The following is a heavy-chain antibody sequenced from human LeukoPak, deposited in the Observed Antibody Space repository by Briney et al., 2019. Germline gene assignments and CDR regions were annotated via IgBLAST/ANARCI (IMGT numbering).Heavy chain of an antibody. CDR1: GYSFTNYW. D-gene: IGHD2-15*01. Sequence: GESLKISCEGSGYSFTNYWITWVRHMPGKGREWMGRIDPSDSYTNYSPSFQGHVTISADRSISTAYLQWSSLKASDTAMYYCARRAYCSSGSCPLDYWGQGTLVTVSS. J-gene: IGHJ4*02. V-gene: IGHV5-10-1*01. CDR3: ARRAYCSSGSCPLDY. CDR2: IDPSDSYT.